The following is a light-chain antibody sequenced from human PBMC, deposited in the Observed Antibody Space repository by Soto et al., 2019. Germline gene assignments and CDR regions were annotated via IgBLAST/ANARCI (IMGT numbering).Light chain of an antibody. J-gene: IGKJ5*01. CDR3: QQVNSYPIT. CDR2: GAS. V-gene: IGKV3-15*01. CDR1: QSVSSS. Sequence: EIVMTQSPATLSVSPGERATLSCRASQSVSSSLAWYQQKPGQAPRLLIYGASTRATGIPARFSGSGSGTEFTLTITSLQPEDFATYYCQQVNSYPITFGQGTRLEI.